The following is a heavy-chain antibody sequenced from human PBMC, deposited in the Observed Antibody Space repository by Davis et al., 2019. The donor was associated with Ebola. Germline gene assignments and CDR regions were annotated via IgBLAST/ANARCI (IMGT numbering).Heavy chain of an antibody. Sequence: ASVKVSCKASGYAFTSYGITWVRQAPGQGLEWMGRISPYNGNTAYTQKLQGRVTMTTDTSTTTAYMELRSLRSDDTAVYYCPRLRTWTEGSTWRFFDYWGQGTLVTVSS. V-gene: IGHV1-18*01. CDR3: PRLRTWTEGSTWRFFDY. CDR2: ISPYNGNT. J-gene: IGHJ4*02. D-gene: IGHD1-26*01. CDR1: GYAFTSYG.